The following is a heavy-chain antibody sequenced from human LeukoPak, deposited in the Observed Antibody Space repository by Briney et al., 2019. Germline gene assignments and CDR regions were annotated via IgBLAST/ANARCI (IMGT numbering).Heavy chain of an antibody. V-gene: IGHV1-2*02. CDR3: ARDYGDNLYYYYYYMDV. J-gene: IGHJ6*03. Sequence: ASVKVSCKASGYTFTGYYMHWVRQAPGQGLEWMGWINPNSGGTNYAQKFQGRVTMTRDTSISTAYMELSRLRSDATAVYYCARDYGDNLYYYYYYMDVWGKGTTVTVSS. CDR1: GYTFTGYY. D-gene: IGHD4-17*01. CDR2: INPNSGGT.